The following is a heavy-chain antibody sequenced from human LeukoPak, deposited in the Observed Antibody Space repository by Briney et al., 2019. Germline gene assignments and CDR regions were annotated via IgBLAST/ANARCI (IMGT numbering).Heavy chain of an antibody. CDR2: INHSGST. D-gene: IGHD3-22*01. CDR1: GYSISSGYY. CDR3: ARGARGYYDSSGYYY. V-gene: IGHV4-38-2*02. Sequence: SETLSLTCTVSGYSISSGYYWGWIRQPPGKGLEWIGEINHSGSTNYNPSLKSRVTISVDTSKNQFSLKLSSVTAADTAVYYCARGARGYYDSSGYYYWGQGTLVTVSS. J-gene: IGHJ4*02.